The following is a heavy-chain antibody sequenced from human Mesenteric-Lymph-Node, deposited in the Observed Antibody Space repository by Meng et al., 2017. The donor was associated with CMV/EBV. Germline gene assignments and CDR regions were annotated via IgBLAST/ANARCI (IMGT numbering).Heavy chain of an antibody. CDR2: INPNSGGT. CDR1: GGSFSTYT. D-gene: IGHD2-2*02. V-gene: IGHV1-2*02. Sequence: ASVKVSCKASGGSFSTYTMTWVRQAPGQGLEWMGWINPNSGGTNYAQKFQGRVTMTRDTSISTAYMELSRLRSDDTAVYYCARVGYCSSTSCYTDYYYYGMDVWGQGTTVTVSS. CDR3: ARVGYCSSTSCYTDYYYYGMDV. J-gene: IGHJ6*02.